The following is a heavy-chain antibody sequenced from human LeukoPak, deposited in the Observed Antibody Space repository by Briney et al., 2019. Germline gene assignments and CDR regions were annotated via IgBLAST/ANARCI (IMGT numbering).Heavy chain of an antibody. V-gene: IGHV3-21*01. CDR2: ISSSSIYI. CDR3: ARAACSSGWYRY. CDR1: GFTFSSYS. D-gene: IGHD6-19*01. Sequence: PGGSLRLSCTASGFTFSSYSMNWVRQAPGKGLEWVSSISSSSIYIYYADSVKGRFTISRDNAKNSLYLQMNSLRAEDTAGYYCARAACSSGWYRYGGQGTLVTVSS. J-gene: IGHJ4*02.